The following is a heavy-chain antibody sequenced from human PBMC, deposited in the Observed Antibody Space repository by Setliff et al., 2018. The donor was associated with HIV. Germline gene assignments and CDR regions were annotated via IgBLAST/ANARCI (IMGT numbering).Heavy chain of an antibody. CDR3: ARDSPADGGNPGRFQR. D-gene: IGHD2-15*01. J-gene: IGHJ1*01. CDR2: IFTSGSA. V-gene: IGHV4-61*09. Sequence: SETLSLTCTVSGDSISRDFYYWNWIRQPAGKGLEWIGHIFTSGSAFSSGTANYSPSLKSRVTISVDISKNQFSLKLTSVTAADTAMYFCARDSPADGGNPGRFQRWGQGTLVTVSS. CDR1: GDSISRDFYY.